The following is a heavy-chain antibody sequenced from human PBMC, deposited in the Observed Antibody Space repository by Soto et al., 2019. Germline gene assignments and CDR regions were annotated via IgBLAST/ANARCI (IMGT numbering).Heavy chain of an antibody. CDR3: AKRVGVRFLEWYNYYGMDV. CDR2: ISGSGGST. V-gene: IGHV3-23*01. J-gene: IGHJ6*02. CDR1: GFTFSSYA. Sequence: PGGSLRLSCAASGFTFSSYAMSWVRQAPGKGLEWVSAISGSGGSTYYADSVKGRFTISRDNPKNTLYLQMNSLRAEDTAVYYCAKRVGVRFLEWYNYYGMDVWGQGTTVTVSS. D-gene: IGHD3-3*01.